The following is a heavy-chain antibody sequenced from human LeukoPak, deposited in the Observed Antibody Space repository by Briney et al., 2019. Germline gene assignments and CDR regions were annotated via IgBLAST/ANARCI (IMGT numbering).Heavy chain of an antibody. Sequence: GGSLRLSCAASGFTFSSYAMSWVRQAPGKGLEWVSAISGSGGSTYYADSVKGRFTISRDNSKNTLYLQMNSLRAEDTAVYYCAKAYSSGWYPYYLDYWGQGTLVTVSS. CDR2: ISGSGGST. V-gene: IGHV3-23*01. D-gene: IGHD6-19*01. CDR3: AKAYSSGWYPYYLDY. J-gene: IGHJ4*02. CDR1: GFTFSSYA.